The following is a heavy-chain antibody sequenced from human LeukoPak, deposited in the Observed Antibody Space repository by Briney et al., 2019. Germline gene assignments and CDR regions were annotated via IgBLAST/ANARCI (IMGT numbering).Heavy chain of an antibody. J-gene: IGHJ3*02. CDR1: GGSISSYY. Sequence: SETLSLTCTVSGGSISSYYWSWIRQAPGKGLEWIGYIYYSGSTTYNPSLKSRVTISVDTSKNQFSLDLSSVTAADTAVYYCARDHLNYLFGAFDIWGQGTMVIVSS. CDR3: ARDHLNYLFGAFDI. D-gene: IGHD3-16*01. V-gene: IGHV4-59*01. CDR2: IYYSGST.